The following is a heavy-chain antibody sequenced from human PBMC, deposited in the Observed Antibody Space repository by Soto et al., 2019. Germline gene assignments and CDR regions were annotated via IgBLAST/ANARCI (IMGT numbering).Heavy chain of an antibody. CDR3: ARERRGGSSRGLDDYYYYYGMDV. V-gene: IGHV1-69*01. CDR1: GGTFSSYA. CDR2: IIPSFGTA. J-gene: IGHJ6*02. D-gene: IGHD6-19*01. Sequence: QVQLVQSGAEVKKPGSSVKVSCKASGGTFSSYAISWVRQAPGQGLEWMGGIIPSFGTANYAQKFQGRVTITADESTSAGYMELSSLRSEDTAVYYCARERRGGSSRGLDDYYYYYGMDVWGQGTTVTVSS.